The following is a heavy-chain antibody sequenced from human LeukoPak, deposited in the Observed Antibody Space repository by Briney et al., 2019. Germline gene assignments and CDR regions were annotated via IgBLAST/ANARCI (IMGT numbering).Heavy chain of an antibody. CDR2: IIPIFGTA. D-gene: IGHD3-3*01. CDR3: AVGVAHYYYYYMDV. V-gene: IGHV1-69*06. J-gene: IGHJ6*03. CDR1: GGTFSSYA. Sequence: ASVKVSCKASGGTFSSYAISWVRQAPGQGLEWMGGIIPIFGTANYAQKFQGRVTITADKSTSTAYMELSSLRSEDTAAYYCAVGVAHYYYYYMDVWGKGTTVTVSS.